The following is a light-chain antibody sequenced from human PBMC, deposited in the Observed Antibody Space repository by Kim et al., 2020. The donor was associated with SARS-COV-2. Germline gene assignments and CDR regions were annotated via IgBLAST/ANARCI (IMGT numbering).Light chain of an antibody. Sequence: PGEKSTLACRDSPSIHFAVAWYQQKPGRAPSLLICDAFKRVSGVPARSRGSGSGIDFALNINGPAPEGVAGYECQQHATWTPALTFGGGTKV. CDR1: PSIHFA. V-gene: IGKV3-11*01. CDR2: DAF. CDR3: QQHATWTPALT. J-gene: IGKJ4*01.